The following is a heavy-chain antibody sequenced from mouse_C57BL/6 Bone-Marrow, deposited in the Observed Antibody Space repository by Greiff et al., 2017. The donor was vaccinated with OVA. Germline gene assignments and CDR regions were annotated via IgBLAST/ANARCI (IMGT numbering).Heavy chain of an antibody. J-gene: IGHJ4*01. V-gene: IGHV1-15*01. D-gene: IGHD2-5*01. CDR2: IDPETGGT. CDR3: TRGYSNYYAMDY. Sequence: QVQLQQSGAELVRPGASVTLSCKASGYTFTDYEIHWVKQKPVHGLEWIGAIDPETGGTAYNQKFKGKAILTADKSSSTAYMELRSLTSEDSAVYYCTRGYSNYYAMDYWGQGTSVTVSS. CDR1: GYTFTDYE.